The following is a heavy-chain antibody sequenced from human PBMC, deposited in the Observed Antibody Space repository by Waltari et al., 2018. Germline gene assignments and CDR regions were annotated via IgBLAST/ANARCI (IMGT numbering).Heavy chain of an antibody. CDR3: AKGFEDLLPFDH. CDR2: SSDGGVYT. V-gene: IGHV3-23*04. J-gene: IGHJ4*02. Sequence: EVQLVESGGGLVPPGGSLRLSGAACGFTSFKYFSSWVRQAPGKGLEWISASSDGGVYTYYADSVEGRFTISRDSSKNTIYLQMNSLRVEDTALYYCAKGFEDLLPFDHWGQGTQVTVSS. D-gene: IGHD2-21*01. CDR1: GFTSFKYF.